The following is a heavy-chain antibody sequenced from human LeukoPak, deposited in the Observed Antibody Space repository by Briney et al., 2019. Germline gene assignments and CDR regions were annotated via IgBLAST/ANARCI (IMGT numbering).Heavy chain of an antibody. CDR2: ISSSGSTI. CDR1: GFTFSDYY. Sequence: GGSLRLSCAASGFTFSDYYMGWIRQAPGKGLEWVSYISSSGSTIYYADSVKGRFTISRDNAKNSLYLQMNSLRAEDTAVYYCARGLWFGELSPHFDYWGQGTLVTVSS. D-gene: IGHD3-10*01. V-gene: IGHV3-11*04. J-gene: IGHJ4*02. CDR3: ARGLWFGELSPHFDY.